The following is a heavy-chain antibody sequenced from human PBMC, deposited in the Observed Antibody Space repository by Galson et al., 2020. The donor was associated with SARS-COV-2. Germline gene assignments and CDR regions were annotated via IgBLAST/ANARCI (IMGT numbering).Heavy chain of an antibody. CDR2: IRDKPNSYTT. V-gene: IGHV3-72*01. D-gene: IGHD2-15*01. Sequence: GGCLRLSCAASGFTFSEHYMDWVRQAPGKGLEWVGRIRDKPNSYTTEYAASVKGRFTVSRDDSQNSLFLQMSSLKTEDTAVYYCARGGSGVNSFYVYGLDIWGQGTTVTVSS. CDR1: GFTFSEHY. J-gene: IGHJ6*02. CDR3: ARGGSGVNSFYVYGLDI.